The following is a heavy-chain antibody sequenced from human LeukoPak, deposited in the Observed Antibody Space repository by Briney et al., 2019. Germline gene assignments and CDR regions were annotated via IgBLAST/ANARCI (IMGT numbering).Heavy chain of an antibody. Sequence: GGSLRLSCEAPGFTFSRYWMHWVRQAPGKGLEWVAFIRYDGSNKYYADSVKGRFTISRDNSKNTLYLQMNSPRAEDTAIYYCAKDRGDYTNWFDPWGQGTLVTVSS. J-gene: IGHJ5*02. CDR3: AKDRGDYTNWFDP. CDR1: GFTFSRYW. CDR2: IRYDGSNK. V-gene: IGHV3-30*02. D-gene: IGHD4-17*01.